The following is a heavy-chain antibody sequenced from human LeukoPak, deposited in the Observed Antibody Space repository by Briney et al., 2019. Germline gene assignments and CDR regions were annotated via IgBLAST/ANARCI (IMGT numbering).Heavy chain of an antibody. CDR3: AREAEQLGVVLMVYAHDAFDI. Sequence: GGSLRLSCAASGFTFSGYAMHWVRQAPGKGLEWVAVISYDGSNKYYADSVKGRFTISRDNSKNTLYLQMNSLRAEDTTVYYCAREAEQLGVVLMVYAHDAFDIWGQGTMVTVSS. J-gene: IGHJ3*02. CDR2: ISYDGSNK. CDR1: GFTFSGYA. D-gene: IGHD2-8*01. V-gene: IGHV3-30-3*01.